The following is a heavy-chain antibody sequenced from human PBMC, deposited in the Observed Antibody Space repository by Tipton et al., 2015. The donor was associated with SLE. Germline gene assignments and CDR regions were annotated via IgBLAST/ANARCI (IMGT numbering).Heavy chain of an antibody. D-gene: IGHD4-23*01. V-gene: IGHV4-59*08. CDR2: VYYTGSA. Sequence: TLSLTCAVSGASINTFYWNWIRQPPGKGLEWIGYVYYTGSANYNPSLTIRITISVDTPKNQFSLKLNSVTAADSAVYYCARQIGGINFWYFDLWGRGPLVTVSS. J-gene: IGHJ2*01. CDR1: GASINTFY. CDR3: ARQIGGINFWYFDL.